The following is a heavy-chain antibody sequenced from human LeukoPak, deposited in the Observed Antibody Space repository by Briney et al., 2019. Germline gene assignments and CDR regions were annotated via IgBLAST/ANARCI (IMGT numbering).Heavy chain of an antibody. CDR2: INHSGST. CDR3: ARGRGRPRHPIVVVPAASYYYYYGMDV. CDR1: GGTFSGYY. D-gene: IGHD2-2*01. J-gene: IGHJ6*02. V-gene: IGHV4-34*01. Sequence: SETLSLTCAVYGGTFSGYYWSWIRQPPGKGMEWIGEINHSGSTNDNPSLKSRVTISVDTSKNQFSLKLSSVTAADTAVYYCARGRGRPRHPIVVVPAASYYYYYGMDVWGQGTTVTVSS.